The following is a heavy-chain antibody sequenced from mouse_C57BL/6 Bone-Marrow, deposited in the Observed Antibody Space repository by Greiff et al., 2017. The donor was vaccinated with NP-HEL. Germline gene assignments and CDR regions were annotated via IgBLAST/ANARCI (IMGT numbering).Heavy chain of an antibody. J-gene: IGHJ2*01. V-gene: IGHV1-54*01. CDR3: ARSTHYYGSSYYFDY. Sequence: VQLQQSGAELVRPGTSVKVSCKASGYAFTNYLIEWVKQRPGQGLEWIGVINPGSGGTNYNEKFKGKATLTADKSSSTAYMQLSSLTSEDSAVYFCARSTHYYGSSYYFDYWGQGTTLTVSS. CDR2: INPGSGGT. D-gene: IGHD1-1*01. CDR1: GYAFTNYL.